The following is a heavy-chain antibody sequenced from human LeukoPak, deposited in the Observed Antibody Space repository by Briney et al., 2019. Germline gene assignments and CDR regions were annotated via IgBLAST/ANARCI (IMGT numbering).Heavy chain of an antibody. CDR2: IRYDGSNI. J-gene: IGHJ6*03. CDR3: ARTSYYYYYMDV. V-gene: IGHV3-30*02. D-gene: IGHD1-7*01. Sequence: GGSLRLSCAASGFTFSSYGMHWVRQAPGKGLEWVAFIRYDGSNIYYADSVKGRFTISRDNSKNTLYLQMNSLRAEDTAVYYCARTSYYYYYMDVWGKGTTVTVSS. CDR1: GFTFSSYG.